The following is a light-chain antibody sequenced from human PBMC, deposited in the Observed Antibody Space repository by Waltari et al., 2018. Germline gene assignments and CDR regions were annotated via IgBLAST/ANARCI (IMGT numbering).Light chain of an antibody. CDR3: QQYGSSPWT. CDR1: PSVSSIY. J-gene: IGKJ1*01. V-gene: IGKV3-20*01. Sequence: EIVLTQSPGTLSLSPGERATLSCRASPSVSSIYLAWYQQKPGQAPRVLIHGASNRATGIPDRFSGSGSGTDFTLTISRLEPEDFAVYYCQQYGSSPWTFGQGTKVEIK. CDR2: GAS.